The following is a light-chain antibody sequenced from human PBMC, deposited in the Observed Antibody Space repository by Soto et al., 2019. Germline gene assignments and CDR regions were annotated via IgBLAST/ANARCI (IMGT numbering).Light chain of an antibody. Sequence: QSALTQPASVSGSPGQSITISCTGTSSDVGNFIYVSWYQQHPGKVPKLIIYDVGSRPSGVPDRFSGSKSGNTASLTISGLQSEDEADYYCSSYTSSTPVLFGGGTKVTVL. V-gene: IGLV2-14*03. CDR2: DVG. CDR3: SSYTSSTPVL. CDR1: SSDVGNFIY. J-gene: IGLJ2*01.